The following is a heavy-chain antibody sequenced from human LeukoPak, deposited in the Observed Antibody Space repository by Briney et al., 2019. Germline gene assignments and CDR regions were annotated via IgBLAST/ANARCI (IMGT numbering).Heavy chain of an antibody. Sequence: GGSLRLSCAASGFTFSSYAMHWVRQAPGKGLEYVSAISSNGGSTYYANSVKGRFTISRDNSKNTLCLQMGSLRAEDMAVYYCARDRSSSSWEKYYYYGMDVWGQGTTVTVSS. CDR1: GFTFSSYA. CDR3: ARDRSSSSWEKYYYYGMDV. CDR2: ISSNGGST. J-gene: IGHJ6*02. V-gene: IGHV3-64*01. D-gene: IGHD6-13*01.